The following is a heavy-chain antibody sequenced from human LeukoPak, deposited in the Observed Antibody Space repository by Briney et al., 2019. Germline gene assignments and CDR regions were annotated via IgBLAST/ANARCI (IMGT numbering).Heavy chain of an antibody. CDR3: AKRGVVIRVILVGFHKEAHYFDS. CDR2: ISHDGSHK. J-gene: IGHJ4*02. Sequence: GKSLRLSCAASGFIFGSYALHWVRQAPGKGLEGVAVISHDGSHKYFADSVRGRFTISRDRSKNTVDLQMNGLRAEDTAVYFCAKRGVVIRVILVGFHKEAHYFDSWGQGALVTVSS. CDR1: GFIFGSYA. V-gene: IGHV3-30*04. D-gene: IGHD3-22*01.